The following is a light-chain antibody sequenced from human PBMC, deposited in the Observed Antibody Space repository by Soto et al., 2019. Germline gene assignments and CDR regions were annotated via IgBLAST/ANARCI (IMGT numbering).Light chain of an antibody. CDR3: SSYTSSSTRV. CDR2: DVS. Sequence: QSALTQPASVSGSPGQSITVSCTGTSSDVGGYNYVYWYQQHPGKAPKLMIYDVSNRPSGVSDRFSGSKSGNPASLTISGLQAEDEADYYCSSYTSSSTRVFGGGTKLTVL. CDR1: SSDVGGYNY. V-gene: IGLV2-14*01. J-gene: IGLJ3*02.